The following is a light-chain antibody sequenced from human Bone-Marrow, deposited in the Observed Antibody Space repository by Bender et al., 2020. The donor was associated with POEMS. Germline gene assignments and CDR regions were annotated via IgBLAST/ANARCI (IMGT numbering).Light chain of an antibody. CDR3: CSYSGVGF. J-gene: IGLJ1*01. CDR2: EAT. CDR1: SSDVGNYNS. V-gene: IGLV2-23*01. Sequence: QSALTQPASVSGSPGQSITISCSGISSDVGNYNSVSWYQHHPGKAPKLMIYEATKRPSGVSNRFSGSKSGNTASLTISGLQAEDEADYYCCSYSGVGFFGAGTKVTVL.